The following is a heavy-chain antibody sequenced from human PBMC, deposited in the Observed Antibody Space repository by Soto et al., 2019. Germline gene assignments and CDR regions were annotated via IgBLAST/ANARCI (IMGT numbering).Heavy chain of an antibody. Sequence: QITLKESGPTLVKPTQTLTLTCTFSGFSLSTSGVGVGWIRQPPGKALEWLALIYWDDDKRYSPSLKSRLTITKDTSKNQVVLTMTNMDPVDTATYYCARLGIRYFDWLLSSDNWFDPWGQGTLVTVSS. J-gene: IGHJ5*02. V-gene: IGHV2-5*02. CDR3: ARLGIRYFDWLLSSDNWFDP. CDR2: IYWDDDK. D-gene: IGHD3-9*01. CDR1: GFSLSTSGVG.